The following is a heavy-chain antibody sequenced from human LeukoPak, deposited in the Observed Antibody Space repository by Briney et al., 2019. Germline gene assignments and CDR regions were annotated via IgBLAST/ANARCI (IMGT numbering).Heavy chain of an antibody. CDR1: GGSFSGYY. D-gene: IGHD3-3*01. V-gene: IGHV4-34*01. CDR3: ARAVLRTYHYYYYYMDV. CDR2: INHSGST. J-gene: IGHJ6*03. Sequence: SETLSLTCAVYGGSFSGYYWSWIRQPPGKGLEWIGEINHSGSTNYNPSLKSRVTISVDTSKNQFSLKLSSVTAADTAVYYCARAVLRTYHYYYYYMDVWGKGTTVTVSS.